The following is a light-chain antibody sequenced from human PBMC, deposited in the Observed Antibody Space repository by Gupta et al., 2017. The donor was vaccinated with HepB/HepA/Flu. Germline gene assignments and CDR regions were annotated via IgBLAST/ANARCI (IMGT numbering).Light chain of an antibody. Sequence: SYELTQPPSVSVSPGQTASITCSGDKLGDKYACWYQQKPGQSPVLVIYQDTKRPSGIPERFSGSNSGNTATLTISGTQAVDEADYYCQAWDSTTTLVFGNGTKVTV. CDR1: KLGDKY. J-gene: IGLJ1*01. V-gene: IGLV3-1*01. CDR3: QAWDSTTTLV. CDR2: QDT.